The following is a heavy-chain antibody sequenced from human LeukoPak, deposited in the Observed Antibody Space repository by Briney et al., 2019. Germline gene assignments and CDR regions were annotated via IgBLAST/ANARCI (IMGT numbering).Heavy chain of an antibody. Sequence: SVKVSCKASGGTFSSYAISWVRQAPGQGLEWMGGIIPIFGTANYAQKFRGRVTITADESTSTAYMELSSLRSEDTAVYYCASTEAVLRYFDWLLPFDYWGQGTLVTVSS. CDR2: IIPIFGTA. CDR3: ASTEAVLRYFDWLLPFDY. J-gene: IGHJ4*02. CDR1: GGTFSSYA. D-gene: IGHD3-9*01. V-gene: IGHV1-69*01.